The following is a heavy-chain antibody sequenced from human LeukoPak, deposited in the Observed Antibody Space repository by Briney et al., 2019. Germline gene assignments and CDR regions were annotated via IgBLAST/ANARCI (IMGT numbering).Heavy chain of an antibody. Sequence: SSETLSLTCTASGASIRSHYWSWIRQPPGKGLEWIGFVFYSGTIDYHSSLKSRVSISLDTSKSQFSLKVNSVTAADTAVYYCARSTRPRGAFDYWGQGTLVTVSS. D-gene: IGHD6-6*01. CDR3: ARSTRPRGAFDY. CDR2: VFYSGTI. CDR1: GASIRSHY. V-gene: IGHV4-59*08. J-gene: IGHJ4*02.